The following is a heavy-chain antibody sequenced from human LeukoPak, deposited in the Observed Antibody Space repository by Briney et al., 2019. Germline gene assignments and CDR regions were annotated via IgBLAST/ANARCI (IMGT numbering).Heavy chain of an antibody. CDR3: AREVLAHYYGSGSNQYFDY. CDR2: IIPILGIA. Sequence: SVKVSCKASGGTFSSYTISWVRQAPGQGLEWMGRIIPILGIANYAQKFQGRVTITADESTSTAYMELSSLRSEDTAVYYCAREVLAHYYGSGSNQYFDYWGQGTLVTVSS. V-gene: IGHV1-69*04. CDR1: GGTFSSYT. J-gene: IGHJ4*02. D-gene: IGHD3-10*01.